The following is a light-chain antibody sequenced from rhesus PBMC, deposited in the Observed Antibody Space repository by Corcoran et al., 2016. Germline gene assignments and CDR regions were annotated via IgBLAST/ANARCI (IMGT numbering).Light chain of an antibody. J-gene: IGKJ1*01. CDR1: QSLLYSSNNKNY. CDR2: WAS. Sequence: DIVMTQSPDSLAVSLGERVTINCKSSQSLLYSSNNKNYLAWYQQKPGQAPKLLIYWASTRESGVPNRFRGGGAGTDFTLPIRGLQAEDVAVYYCQQYYSSPRTFGQGTKVEIK. CDR3: QQYYSSPRT. V-gene: IGKV4-1*01.